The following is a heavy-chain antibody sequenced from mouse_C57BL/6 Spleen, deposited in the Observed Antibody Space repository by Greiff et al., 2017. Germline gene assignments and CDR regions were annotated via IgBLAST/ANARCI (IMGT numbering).Heavy chain of an antibody. CDR1: GFTFSSYA. CDR2: ISSGGDYI. Sequence: EVQLVESGEGLVKPGGSLKLSCAASGFTFSSYALSWVRQTPEKRLEWVAYISSGGDYIYYADTVKGRFTISRDNARNTLYLQMSSLKSEDTAMYYCTMIYYDYVMDYWGQGTSVTVSS. D-gene: IGHD2-4*01. V-gene: IGHV5-9-1*02. J-gene: IGHJ4*01. CDR3: TMIYYDYVMDY.